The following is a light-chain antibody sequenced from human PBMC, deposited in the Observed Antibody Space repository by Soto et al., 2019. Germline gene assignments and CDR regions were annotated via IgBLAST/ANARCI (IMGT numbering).Light chain of an antibody. V-gene: IGLV2-14*01. CDR3: SSYTSSSTLGYV. CDR2: DVS. CDR1: SIDVSGYNY. Sequence: QSALTQPASVSGSPEPSITISCTGTSIDVSGYNYVSWYQQHPGKAPKLMMYDVSNRPSGVSNRFSGSKSGNTASLTISGLQAEDEADYYCSSYTSSSTLGYVFGTGTKVTVL. J-gene: IGLJ1*01.